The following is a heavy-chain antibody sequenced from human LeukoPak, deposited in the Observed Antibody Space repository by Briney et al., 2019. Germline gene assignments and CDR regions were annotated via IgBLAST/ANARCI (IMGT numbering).Heavy chain of an antibody. CDR3: ARGPGPTYYYYYYVDV. V-gene: IGHV3-64*01. CDR2: ISGNGGST. CDR1: GFTFNSYA. Sequence: AGGSLRLSCAASGFTFNSYAMHWVRQAPGKGLEYVSAISGNGGSTYYANSVKGRFTISRDNSKNTLYLQMGSLRDEDMAVYYCARGPGPTYYYYYYVDVWGKGSTVTVSS. J-gene: IGHJ6*03.